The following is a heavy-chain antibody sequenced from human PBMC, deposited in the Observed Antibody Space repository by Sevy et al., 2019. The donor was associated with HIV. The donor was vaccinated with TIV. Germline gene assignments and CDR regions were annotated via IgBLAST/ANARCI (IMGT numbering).Heavy chain of an antibody. D-gene: IGHD2-21*01. Sequence: GESLKISCEASGFTLSSYTMNWVRQSPEKGLEWVATFDRTDITHYADSVKGRFIISRDTAKNSLFLQMNSLRDDDTAMYFRVRDERAIASHFDYWGRGTLVTVSS. CDR3: VRDERAIASHFDY. CDR1: GFTLSSYT. J-gene: IGHJ4*02. V-gene: IGHV3-48*02. CDR2: FDRTDIT.